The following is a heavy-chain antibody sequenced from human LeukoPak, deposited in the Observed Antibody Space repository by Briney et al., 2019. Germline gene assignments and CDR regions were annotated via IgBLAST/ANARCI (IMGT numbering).Heavy chain of an antibody. Sequence: PGGSLRLSCAASGFTFSSYAMSWVRQAPGKGLEWVSAISGSGGSTYYADSVKGRFTISRDNSKNTLYLQMNSLRAEDTPVYYCAKGGVLRYFDWLFKNFDYWGQGTLVTVSS. J-gene: IGHJ4*02. CDR1: GFTFSSYA. CDR3: AKGGVLRYFDWLFKNFDY. V-gene: IGHV3-23*01. D-gene: IGHD3-9*01. CDR2: ISGSGGST.